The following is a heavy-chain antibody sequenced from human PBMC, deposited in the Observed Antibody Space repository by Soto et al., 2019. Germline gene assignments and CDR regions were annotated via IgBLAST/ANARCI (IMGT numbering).Heavy chain of an antibody. CDR2: IIPIFGTE. CDR1: GGTFSSYA. J-gene: IGHJ1*01. CDR3: ARGHGSSGYYLAEYFQH. Sequence: QVQLVQSGAEVKKPGSSVKVSCKASGGTFSSYAISWVRQAPGQGLEWMGGIIPIFGTENYAQKFQGRVTITEDESTSKVYMELSSLRSEDTAVYYCARGHGSSGYYLAEYFQHWGQGTLVTVSS. D-gene: IGHD3-22*01. V-gene: IGHV1-69*01.